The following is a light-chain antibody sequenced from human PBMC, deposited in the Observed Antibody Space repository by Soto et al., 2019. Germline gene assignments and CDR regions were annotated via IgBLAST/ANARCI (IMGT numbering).Light chain of an antibody. CDR1: QSVSSY. Sequence: EIVLTQSPATLSLSPLARADLXWAASQSVSSYLAWYQQKPGQAPRLLIYDASNRATGIPARFSGSGSGTDFTLTISGLQSEDFAVYYCQQYNNWPQTFGQGTKVDIK. V-gene: IGKV3-11*01. J-gene: IGKJ1*01. CDR3: QQYNNWPQT. CDR2: DAS.